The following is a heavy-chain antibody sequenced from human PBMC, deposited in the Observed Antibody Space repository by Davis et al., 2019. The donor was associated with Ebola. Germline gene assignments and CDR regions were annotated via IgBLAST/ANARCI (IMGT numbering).Heavy chain of an antibody. CDR2: IHFNTGSP. CDR1: AFCFFPYA. V-gene: IGHV7-4-1*02. Sequence: AASVKVSCKASAFCFFPYAFNWVRQAPGQGLQWMGWIHFNTGSPTYAQGFTGRFVFSFDTSVSTAYLQISSLKAEDSAIYYCARSSYSWYFSGMDVWGKGTTVTVSS. D-gene: IGHD6-13*01. CDR3: ARSSYSWYFSGMDV. J-gene: IGHJ6*04.